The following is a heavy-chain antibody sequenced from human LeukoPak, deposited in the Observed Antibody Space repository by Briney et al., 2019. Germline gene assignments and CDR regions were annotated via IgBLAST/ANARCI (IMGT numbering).Heavy chain of an antibody. Sequence: GGSLRLSCAASGFTFSSYAMSWVRQAPGKGLEWVSYISFSSSTIYYADSVKGRFTISRDNSKNTLYLQMNSLRAEDTAVYYCAREGENYGDFQDAEYFQHWGQGTLVTVSS. CDR2: ISFSSSTI. V-gene: IGHV3-48*01. J-gene: IGHJ1*01. CDR1: GFTFSSYA. D-gene: IGHD4-17*01. CDR3: AREGENYGDFQDAEYFQH.